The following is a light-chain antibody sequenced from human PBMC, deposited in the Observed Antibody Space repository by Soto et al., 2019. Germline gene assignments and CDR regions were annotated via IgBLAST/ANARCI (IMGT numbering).Light chain of an antibody. CDR2: EVS. J-gene: IGLJ2*01. Sequence: QSALTQPASVSGSPGQSITLSCSGTSSDVGGYNYVSWYQQHPGKAPKLMIYEVSNRPSGVSNRFSGSKSGNTASLTISGLQADDEADYYCSSYTTTNTLGVFGGGTKVTVL. V-gene: IGLV2-14*01. CDR3: SSYTTTNTLGV. CDR1: SSDVGGYNY.